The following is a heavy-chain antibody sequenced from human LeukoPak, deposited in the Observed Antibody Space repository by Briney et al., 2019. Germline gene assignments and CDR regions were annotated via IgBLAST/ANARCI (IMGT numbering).Heavy chain of an antibody. V-gene: IGHV3-30*04. CDR2: ISYDGSNK. CDR3: ARDRGWLQWDY. D-gene: IGHD5-24*01. Sequence: GRSLRLSCAASGFTFSSYAMHWVRQAPGKGLEWVAVISYDGSNKYYADSVKGRFTISRDNSKNTLYLQMNSLRAEDTAVYYCARDRGWLQWDYWGQGTLVTVSS. J-gene: IGHJ4*02. CDR1: GFTFSSYA.